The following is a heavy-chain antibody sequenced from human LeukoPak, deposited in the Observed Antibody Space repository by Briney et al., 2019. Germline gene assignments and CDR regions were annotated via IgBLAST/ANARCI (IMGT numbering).Heavy chain of an antibody. V-gene: IGHV4-61*02. Sequence: PSETLSLTCTVSGGSISSSRYYWSWIRQPAGKGLEWIGRIYTSGSTNYNPSLKSRVTISVDTSKNQFSLKLSSVTAADTAVYYCARTGNSGSYFPYYYYMDVWGKGTTVTISS. CDR1: GGSISSSRYY. CDR2: IYTSGST. J-gene: IGHJ6*03. CDR3: ARTGNSGSYFPYYYYMDV. D-gene: IGHD1-26*01.